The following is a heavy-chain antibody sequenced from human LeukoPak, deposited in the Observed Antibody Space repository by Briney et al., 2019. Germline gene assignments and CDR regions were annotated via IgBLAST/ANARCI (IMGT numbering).Heavy chain of an antibody. D-gene: IGHD6-13*01. J-gene: IGHJ4*02. Sequence: PGGSLRLSCAASGFTFSSYGMHWVRQAPGKGLEWVAFIRYDGSNKYYADSVKGRFTIFRDNSKNTLYLQMNSLRAEDTAVYYCAKRDSIAAADLYFDYWGQGTLVTVSS. CDR2: IRYDGSNK. CDR3: AKRDSIAAADLYFDY. CDR1: GFTFSSYG. V-gene: IGHV3-30*02.